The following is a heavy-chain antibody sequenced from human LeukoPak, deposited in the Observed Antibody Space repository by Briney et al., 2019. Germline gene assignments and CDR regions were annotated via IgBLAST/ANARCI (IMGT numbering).Heavy chain of an antibody. CDR3: ARENSYGYNLDY. V-gene: IGHV4-59*01. CDR2: IYYSGST. J-gene: IGHJ4*02. Sequence: SETLSLTCTVSGGSISRYYWSWIRQPPGKGLEWIGYIYYSGSTNYNPSLKSRVTISVDTSKNQFSLKLSSVTAADTAVYYCARENSYGYNLDYWGQGTLVTVSS. D-gene: IGHD5-18*01. CDR1: GGSISRYY.